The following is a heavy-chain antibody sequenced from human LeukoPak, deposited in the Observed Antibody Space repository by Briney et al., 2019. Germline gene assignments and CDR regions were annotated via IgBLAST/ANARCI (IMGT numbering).Heavy chain of an antibody. V-gene: IGHV3-23*01. D-gene: IGHD2-2*01. CDR2: ISGSGGST. J-gene: IGHJ6*02. CDR1: GFTFSSYA. Sequence: QPGGSLRLSCAASGFTFSSYAMSWVRQAPGKGLEWVSAISGSGGSTYYADSVKGRLTISRDNSKNTLYLQMNSLRAEDTAVYYCANYCSSTSCPYVHYYYYGMDVWGQGTTVTVSS. CDR3: ANYCSSTSCPYVHYYYYGMDV.